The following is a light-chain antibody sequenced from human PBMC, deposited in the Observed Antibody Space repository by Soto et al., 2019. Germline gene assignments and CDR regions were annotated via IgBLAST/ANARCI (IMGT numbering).Light chain of an antibody. CDR3: QQYDNWPPWT. V-gene: IGKV3-15*01. CDR2: GVS. J-gene: IGKJ1*01. Sequence: DTVMTQSPSNLSVSPGETATLSCRASESVGSHLAWYQQKGGQAPRLLIYGVSTRATGIPARFRGSGSETAFPLTISSVQSEDAAIYFCQQYDNWPPWTFGQGTKVEI. CDR1: ESVGSH.